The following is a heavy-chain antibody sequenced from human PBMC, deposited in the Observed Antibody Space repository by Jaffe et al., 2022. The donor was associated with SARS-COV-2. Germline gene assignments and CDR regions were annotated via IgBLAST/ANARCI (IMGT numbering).Heavy chain of an antibody. V-gene: IGHV4-30-4*01. CDR1: GGSISSGDYY. Sequence: QVQLQESGPGLVKPSQTLSLTCTVSGGSISSGDYYWSWIRQPPGKGLEWIGYIYYSGSTYYNPSLKSRVTISVDTSKNQFSLKLSSVTAADTAVYYCARDGRYCSGGSCPPLIDAFDIWGQGTMVTVSS. CDR2: IYYSGST. CDR3: ARDGRYCSGGSCPPLIDAFDI. D-gene: IGHD2-15*01. J-gene: IGHJ3*02.